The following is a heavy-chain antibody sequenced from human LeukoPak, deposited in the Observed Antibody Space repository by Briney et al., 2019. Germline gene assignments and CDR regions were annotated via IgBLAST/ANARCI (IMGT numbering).Heavy chain of an antibody. J-gene: IGHJ4*02. D-gene: IGHD6-6*01. CDR2: IYTSGST. V-gene: IGHV4-4*09. Sequence: SETLSLTCTVSGGSISSYYWTWIRQPPGKGLEWIGYIYTSGSTNYNPSLKSRVTISVDTSKNQFSLKLSSVTAADTAVYYCVRQSVAAYYHLDYWGQGILVTVSS. CDR3: VRQSVAAYYHLDY. CDR1: GGSISSYY.